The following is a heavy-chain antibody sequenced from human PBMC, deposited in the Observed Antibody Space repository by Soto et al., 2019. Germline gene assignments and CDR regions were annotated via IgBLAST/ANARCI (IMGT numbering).Heavy chain of an antibody. CDR2: IYHSGST. D-gene: IGHD6-13*01. V-gene: IGHV4-30-2*01. CDR1: GGSISSGGYS. CDR3: AREYSSSWYGTWFDP. Sequence: SETLSLTCAVSGGSISSGGYSWSWIRQPPGKGLEWIGYIYHSGSTYYNPSLKSRVTISVDRSKNQFSLKLSSVTAADTAVYYCAREYSSSWYGTWFDPWGQGTLVTVS. J-gene: IGHJ5*02.